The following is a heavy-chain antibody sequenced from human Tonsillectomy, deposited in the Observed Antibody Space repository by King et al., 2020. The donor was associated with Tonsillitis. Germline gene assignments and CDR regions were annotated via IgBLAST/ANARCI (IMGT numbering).Heavy chain of an antibody. J-gene: IGHJ3*02. CDR1: GGSISSSSYY. Sequence: QLQESGPGLVKPSETLSLTCSVSGGSISSSSYYWGWIRQPPGKGLEWIGSVYYSGSSYYNPSLKSRVTISVDTSKNHFSLKLSSLTAPDTAVYYCTRNYYYDSSAFDIWGQGTIVTVSP. V-gene: IGHV4-39*02. CDR3: TRNYYYDSSAFDI. CDR2: VYYSGSS. D-gene: IGHD3-22*01.